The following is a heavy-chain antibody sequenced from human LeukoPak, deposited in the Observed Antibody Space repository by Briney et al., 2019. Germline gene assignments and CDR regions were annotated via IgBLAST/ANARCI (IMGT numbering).Heavy chain of an antibody. CDR2: ISSSSSYI. V-gene: IGHV3-21*01. CDR1: GFTYSSYS. Sequence: SGGSLRLSCAASGFTYSSYSMNWVRQAPGKGLEWVSSISSSSSYIYYADSVKGRFTISRDNAKNSLYLQMNSLRAEDTAVYYCARADCSSTSCYASDYWGQGTLLTVSS. D-gene: IGHD2-2*01. J-gene: IGHJ4*02. CDR3: ARADCSSTSCYASDY.